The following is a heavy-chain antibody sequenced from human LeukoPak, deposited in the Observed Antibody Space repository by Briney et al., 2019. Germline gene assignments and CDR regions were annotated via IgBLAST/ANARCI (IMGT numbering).Heavy chain of an antibody. V-gene: IGHV3-33*06. D-gene: IGHD3-9*01. CDR1: GFTFSSYG. J-gene: IGHJ4*02. CDR2: IWYDGSNK. CDR3: AKDTNILTGYYPVDY. Sequence: GGSLRLSCAASGFTFSSYGMHWVRRAPGKGLEWVAVIWYDGSNKYYADSVKGRFTISRDNTKNTLYLQMNSLRAEDTAVYYCAKDTNILTGYYPVDYWGQGTLVTVSS.